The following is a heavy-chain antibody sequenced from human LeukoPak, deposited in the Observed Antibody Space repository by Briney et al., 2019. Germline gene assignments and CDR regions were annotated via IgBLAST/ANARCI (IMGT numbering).Heavy chain of an antibody. V-gene: IGHV5-51*01. CDR1: GYSFTTYW. CDR3: ARRQGLGSYYSRAIDY. CDR2: IYPGDSGT. Sequence: GESLKIFCEASGYSFTTYWIGWLSQMPGRKLEWMVIIYPGDSGTRYSPSFQGQVTISADKSINTSYLQLSSLKAADTAMYYCARRQGLGSYYSRAIDYWGQGTLVTVSS. D-gene: IGHD3-10*01. J-gene: IGHJ4*02.